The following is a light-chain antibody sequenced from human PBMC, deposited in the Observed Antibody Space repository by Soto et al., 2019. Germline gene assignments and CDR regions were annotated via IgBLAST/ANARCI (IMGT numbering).Light chain of an antibody. Sequence: DIQITQSPSSLSASVVERVTITCRASQSISSYLNWYQQKPGKAPKLLIYAASSLQSGVPSRFSGSGSGTDFTLTISSLQPEDFATYYCQQSYSTLWTFGQGTKVDNK. V-gene: IGKV1-39*01. CDR3: QQSYSTLWT. CDR1: QSISSY. J-gene: IGKJ1*01. CDR2: AAS.